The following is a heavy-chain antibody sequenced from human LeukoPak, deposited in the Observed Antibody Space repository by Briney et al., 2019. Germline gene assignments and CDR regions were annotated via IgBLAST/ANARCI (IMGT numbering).Heavy chain of an antibody. D-gene: IGHD3-10*01. Sequence: EPGGSLRLSCAASGFTFSSYEMNWVRQAPGKGLEWVAFIHYDGSNKYYANSVKGRFTISRDNSKNTLYLHMNSLRAEDTAVYYCAKDPIRGVRPYYFSSWGQGTLVTVSS. CDR2: IHYDGSNK. CDR1: GFTFSSYE. CDR3: AKDPIRGVRPYYFSS. J-gene: IGHJ4*02. V-gene: IGHV3-30*02.